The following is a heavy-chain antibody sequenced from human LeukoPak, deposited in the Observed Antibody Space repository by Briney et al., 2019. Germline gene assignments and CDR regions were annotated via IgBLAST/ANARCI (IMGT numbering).Heavy chain of an antibody. Sequence: GGSLRLSCVASGFPFRSYAMTWVRQTPGKGLESVSVITDDEDTYYADSVKGRYTISRDNSQNTVFLQMNSLRVEDTAVYYCAKVDYWSPENYFDSWGQGTLVTVSS. V-gene: IGHV3-23*01. CDR1: GFPFRSYA. D-gene: IGHD1-1*01. CDR2: ITDDEDT. CDR3: AKVDYWSPENYFDS. J-gene: IGHJ4*02.